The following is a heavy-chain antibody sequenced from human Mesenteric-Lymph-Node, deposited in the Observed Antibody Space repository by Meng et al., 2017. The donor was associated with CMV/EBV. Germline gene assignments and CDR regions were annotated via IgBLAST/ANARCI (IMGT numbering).Heavy chain of an antibody. CDR3: ARDRYDFWSAQYYYYYYDMDV. CDR2: INHSGST. CDR1: GGSFSGYY. Sequence: SEILSSTCAVYGGSFSGYYWSWIRQPPGKGLEWIGEINHSGSTNYNPSLKSRVTISVDTSKNQFSLKLSSVTAANTAVYYCARDRYDFWSAQYYYYYYDMDVWGQGTTVTVSS. V-gene: IGHV4-34*01. J-gene: IGHJ6*02. D-gene: IGHD3-3*01.